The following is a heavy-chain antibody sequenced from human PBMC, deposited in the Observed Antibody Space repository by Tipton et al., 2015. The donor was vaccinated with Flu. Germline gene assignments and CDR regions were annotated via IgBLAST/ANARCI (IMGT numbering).Heavy chain of an antibody. J-gene: IGHJ4*02. CDR1: GGSISSSSYY. V-gene: IGHV4-39*07. D-gene: IGHD3-9*01. CDR3: ARGVLTGYHHYFDY. CDR2: IYYSRST. Sequence: TLSLTCTVSGGSISSSSYYWGWIRQPPGKGLEWIGSIYYSRSTYYNPSLKSRVTISVDTSKNQFSLKLSSVTAADTAVYYCARGVLTGYHHYFDYWGQGTLVTVSS.